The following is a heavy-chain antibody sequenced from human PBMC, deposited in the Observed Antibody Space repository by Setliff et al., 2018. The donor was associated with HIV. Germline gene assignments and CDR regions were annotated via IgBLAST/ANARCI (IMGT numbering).Heavy chain of an antibody. CDR3: ARGGLVDSSGYYYRSGGAFDI. CDR2: INPNSGGT. J-gene: IGHJ3*02. Sequence: ASVKVSCKASGYTFTDYYMHWVRQAPGQGLEWMGWINPNSGGTNYAQKFQGWVTMTRDTSISTAYMELSRLRSDDTAVYYCARGGLVDSSGYYYRSGGAFDIWGQGTMVTV. V-gene: IGHV1-2*04. CDR1: GYTFTDYY. D-gene: IGHD3-22*01.